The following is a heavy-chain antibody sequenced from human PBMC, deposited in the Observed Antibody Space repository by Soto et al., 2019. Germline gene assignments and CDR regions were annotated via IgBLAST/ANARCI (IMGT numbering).Heavy chain of an antibody. CDR1: GFTFNSYV. CDR3: AKDSNRYDSSGHYDY. D-gene: IGHD3-22*01. V-gene: IGHV3-23*01. Sequence: GGSLRLSCAASGFTFNSYVMSWVRQAPGKGLEWVSGISGSGDSKDYADSVKGRFTISRDNSKSMLTLQMNSLRVEDTAVYYCAKDSNRYDSSGHYDYWGQGTLVTVSS. J-gene: IGHJ4*02. CDR2: ISGSGDSK.